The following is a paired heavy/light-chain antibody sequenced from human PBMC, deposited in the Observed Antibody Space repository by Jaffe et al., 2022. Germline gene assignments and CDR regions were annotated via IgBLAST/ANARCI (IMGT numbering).Light chain of an antibody. CDR2: EVN. CDR1: SSDIGGSNY. Sequence: QSALAQPASVSGSPGQSITLSCTGTSSDIGGSNYVSWYQQHPGKAPKLIIYEVNNRPSGVSNRFSGSKSGNTASLIISGLQAEDEADYYCSSYTTSSTLVFGGGTKVTIL. CDR3: SSYTTSSTLV. V-gene: IGLV2-14*01. J-gene: IGLJ3*02.
Heavy chain of an antibody. CDR2: IYTSGST. V-gene: IGHV4-61*02. CDR1: GGSVTSGGYH. J-gene: IGHJ4*02. Sequence: QVQLQESGPGLVKPSQTLSLTCIVSGGSVTSGGYHWTWIRQPAGKGLEWIGRIYTSGSTTYNPSLRSRVTVSFDTSKNQFSLKVNSVTAADTAIYYCARLSRGATIVDNWGQGTLVTVSS. D-gene: IGHD5-12*01. CDR3: ARLSRGATIVDN.